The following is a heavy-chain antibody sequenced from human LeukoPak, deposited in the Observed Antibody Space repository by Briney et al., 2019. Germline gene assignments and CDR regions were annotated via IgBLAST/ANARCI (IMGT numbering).Heavy chain of an antibody. D-gene: IGHD3-16*01. CDR2: VNPDGSST. J-gene: IGHJ4*02. Sequence: GGSLRLSCAASGFTFSGYWMHWVRQVPGKGLVWVSRVNPDGSSTTYADSVKGRFTSSRYNAKNTLYLQMNRLRAEDTAVYYCARGGSYGDYWGQGILVTVSS. CDR1: GFTFSGYW. V-gene: IGHV3-74*01. CDR3: ARGGSYGDY.